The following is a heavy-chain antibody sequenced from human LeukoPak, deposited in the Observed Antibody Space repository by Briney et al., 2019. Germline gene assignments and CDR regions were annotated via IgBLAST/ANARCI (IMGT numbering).Heavy chain of an antibody. Sequence: SETLSLTCAVYGGSFSGYYWSWIRQPPGKGLEWIGEINHSGSTNYNPSLKSRVTISVDTSKNQFSLKLSSVTAADTAVYYCARRPHYYDSSGYHVYFQHWRQGTLLTVPS. CDR1: GGSFSGYY. V-gene: IGHV4-34*01. CDR3: ARRPHYYDSSGYHVYFQH. D-gene: IGHD3-22*01. CDR2: INHSGST. J-gene: IGHJ1*01.